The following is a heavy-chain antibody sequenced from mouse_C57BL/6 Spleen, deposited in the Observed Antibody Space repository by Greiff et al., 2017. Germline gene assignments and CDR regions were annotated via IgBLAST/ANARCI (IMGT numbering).Heavy chain of an antibody. CDR3: ARDQDGYNWYFDV. V-gene: IGHV3-6*01. J-gene: IGHJ1*03. D-gene: IGHD2-3*01. CDR1: GYSITSGYY. CDR2: ISYDGSN. Sequence: EVQLQESGPGLVKPSQSLSLTCSVTGYSITSGYYWNWIRQFPGNKLEWMGYISYDGSNNYNPSLKNRISITRDTSKNKFFLKLNSGTTEDTATYYCARDQDGYNWYFDVWGTGTTVTVSS.